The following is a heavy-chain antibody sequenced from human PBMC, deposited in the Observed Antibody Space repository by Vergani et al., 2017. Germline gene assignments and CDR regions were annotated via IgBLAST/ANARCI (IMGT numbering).Heavy chain of an antibody. Sequence: QITLKESGPTLVKPTQTLTLTCTFSGFSLSTSGVGVGWIRQPPGKALEWLALIYWADDKRYSPSLKSRLTITEDTSKNQVVLTMTNMDPVDTATYYCAHTASNDYDSSGYGGYFDYWGQGTLVTVSS. V-gene: IGHV2-5*02. J-gene: IGHJ4*02. CDR2: IYWADDK. CDR1: GFSLSTSGVG. CDR3: AHTASNDYDSSGYGGYFDY. D-gene: IGHD3-22*01.